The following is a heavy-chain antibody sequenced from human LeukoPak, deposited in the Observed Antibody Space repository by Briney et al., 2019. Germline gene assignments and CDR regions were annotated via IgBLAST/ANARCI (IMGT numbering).Heavy chain of an antibody. CDR1: GFAFSSYG. Sequence: GGSLRLSCAPSGFAFSSYGMHWVRDAPGKGLEWVAFIRSDGSNKYYAESVKGRFTIARDNSKNTLCLQMNSLRAEDTAVYYCAKDPGSDSSASPHFGSWGQGTLVTVSS. CDR3: AKDPGSDSSASPHFGS. CDR2: IRSDGSNK. V-gene: IGHV3-30*02. J-gene: IGHJ4*02. D-gene: IGHD3-22*01.